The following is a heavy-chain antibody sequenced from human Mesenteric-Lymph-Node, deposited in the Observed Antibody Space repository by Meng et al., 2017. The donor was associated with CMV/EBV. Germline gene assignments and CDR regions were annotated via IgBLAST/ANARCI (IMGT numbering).Heavy chain of an antibody. J-gene: IGHJ2*01. Sequence: SCEASGIIFSDSSMNWVRQTPGKGLEWVSSISSSSSYISYADSVEGRFTISRDNAKNSLYLQMDSLRAEDTSVYYCARALGHWYFDLWGRGTLVTVSS. CDR3: ARALGHWYFDL. CDR2: ISSSSSYI. CDR1: GIIFSDSS. V-gene: IGHV3-21*06.